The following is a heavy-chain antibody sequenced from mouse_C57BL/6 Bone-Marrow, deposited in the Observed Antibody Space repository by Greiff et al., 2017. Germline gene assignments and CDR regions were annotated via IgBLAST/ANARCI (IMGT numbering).Heavy chain of an antibody. J-gene: IGHJ2*01. CDR2: IYPGDGDT. CDR1: GYAFSSSW. D-gene: IGHD1-1*01. Sequence: QVQLQQSGPELVKPGASVKISCKASGYAFSSSWMNWVKQRPGKGLEWIGRIYPGDGDTNYNGKFKGKATLTADKSSSTAYMQLSSLTSEDSAVYFCARERGLLRWGVYFDYWGQGTTLTVSS. V-gene: IGHV1-82*01. CDR3: ARERGLLRWGVYFDY.